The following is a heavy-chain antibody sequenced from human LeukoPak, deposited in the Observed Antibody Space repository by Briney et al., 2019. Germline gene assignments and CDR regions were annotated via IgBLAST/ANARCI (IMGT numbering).Heavy chain of an antibody. Sequence: PGGSLRLSCAASGFTFYNYAMHWVRQTPGKGLEWVSLISGDGGSTYYADSVKGRFTISRDNSKNSLYLQMSSLTTEDTALYYCAKAGGYSYLPFDYWGQGTLVTVSP. J-gene: IGHJ4*02. CDR2: ISGDGGST. CDR3: AKAGGYSYLPFDY. CDR1: GFTFYNYA. V-gene: IGHV3-43*02. D-gene: IGHD5-18*01.